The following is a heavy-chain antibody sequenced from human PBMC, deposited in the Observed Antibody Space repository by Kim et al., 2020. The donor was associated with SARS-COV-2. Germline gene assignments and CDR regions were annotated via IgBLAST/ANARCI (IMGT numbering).Heavy chain of an antibody. CDR2: ISYDGSNK. D-gene: IGHD2-15*01. V-gene: IGHV3-30-3*01. CDR1: GFTFNNYA. Sequence: GGSLRLSCAASGFTFNNYAINWVRQAPGKGLEWVAVISYDGSNKYYADSVKGRFTISRDNSKNTLYLQMNSLRAEDTAVYYCARGDCSGGSCSPRLDYWGQGTLVTVSS. CDR3: ARGDCSGGSCSPRLDY. J-gene: IGHJ4*02.